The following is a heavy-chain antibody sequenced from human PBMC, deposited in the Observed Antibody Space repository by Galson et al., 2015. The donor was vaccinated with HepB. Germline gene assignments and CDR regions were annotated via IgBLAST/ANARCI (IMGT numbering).Heavy chain of an antibody. V-gene: IGHV2-5*01. CDR3: VHRHRYCHGTNSYQDAFDI. Sequence: PALVKPTQTLTLTCNVSGLSLSDIGVGVGWIRQPPGKALEWLTVIYWNDNKRYSQSLQRRLPITKDTSENQVVLKMTNVDPVDTATYFCVHRHRYCHGTNSYQDAFDIWGQGTMVTVSS. J-gene: IGHJ3*02. D-gene: IGHD2-15*01. CDR1: GLSLSDIGVG. CDR2: IYWNDNK.